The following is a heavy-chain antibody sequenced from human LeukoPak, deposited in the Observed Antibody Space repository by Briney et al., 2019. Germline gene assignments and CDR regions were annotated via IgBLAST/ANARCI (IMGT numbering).Heavy chain of an antibody. Sequence: GGSLRLSCTASGFTFGDYAMTWVRQAPGKGLEWVGFIRSKVYGGTPEYAASVKGRFTISRGDSKGIAYLQMNSLKTEDTAVYYCTRDQTPYYWGQGTLVTVSS. CDR1: GFTFGDYA. CDR2: IRSKVYGGTP. J-gene: IGHJ4*02. CDR3: TRDQTPYY. V-gene: IGHV3-49*04.